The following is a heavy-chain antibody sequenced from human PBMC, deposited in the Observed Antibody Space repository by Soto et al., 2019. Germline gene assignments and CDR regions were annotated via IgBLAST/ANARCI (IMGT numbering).Heavy chain of an antibody. CDR3: ARDPYYDFLSGPPEHNWYDP. V-gene: IGHV1-3*01. CDR2: INAGNGNT. CDR1: GYTFTSYA. Sequence: ASVKVSCKASGYTFTSYAMHWVRQAPGQRLEWMGWINAGNGNTKYSQKFQGRVTITRDTSASTAYMELSSLRSEDTAVYYCARDPYYDFLSGPPEHNWYDPWGQGTLVTVSS. J-gene: IGHJ5*02. D-gene: IGHD3-3*01.